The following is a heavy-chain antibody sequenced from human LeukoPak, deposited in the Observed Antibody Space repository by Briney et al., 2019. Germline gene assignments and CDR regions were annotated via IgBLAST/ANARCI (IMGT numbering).Heavy chain of an antibody. J-gene: IGHJ4*02. Sequence: SETLSLTCAVYGASFSDSYWSWIRQSPEKGLEWIGEINNSGSTSYNPSLNSRVIMSVDRSKNQFSPRLTSVTAADTAVYYCARGRYGPRLGNWGQGTLVTVSS. CDR3: ARGRYGPRLGN. CDR2: INNSGST. V-gene: IGHV4-34*01. D-gene: IGHD3-16*01. CDR1: GASFSDSY.